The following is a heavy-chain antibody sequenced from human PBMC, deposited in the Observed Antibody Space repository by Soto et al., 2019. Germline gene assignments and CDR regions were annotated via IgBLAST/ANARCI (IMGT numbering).Heavy chain of an antibody. D-gene: IGHD1-26*01. CDR1: GFTVSSSY. CDR2: ISVRGDTT. CDR3: AKDRSMSSGSYYDFDY. V-gene: IGHV3-23*01. J-gene: IGHJ4*02. Sequence: GGSLRLSCAASGFTVSSSYMAWVRQAPGKGLEWVSSISVRGDTTYYADSVKGRFTISRNSSRNTLYLQMNSLRAEDSAVYYCAKDRSMSSGSYYDFDYWGQGKLVTVSS.